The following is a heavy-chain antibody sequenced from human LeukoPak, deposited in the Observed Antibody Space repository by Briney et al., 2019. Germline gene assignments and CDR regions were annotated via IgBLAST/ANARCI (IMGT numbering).Heavy chain of an antibody. CDR1: GGSFSGYY. CDR3: ARDFNWASDI. J-gene: IGHJ3*02. D-gene: IGHD1-1*01. CDR2: INHSGST. V-gene: IGHV4-34*01. Sequence: PSETLSLTCAVYGGSFSGYYWSWIRQPPGKGLEWIGEINHSGSTNYNPSLKSRVTISVDTSKNQFSLKLSSVTAADTAVYYCARDFNWASDIWGQGTMVTVSS.